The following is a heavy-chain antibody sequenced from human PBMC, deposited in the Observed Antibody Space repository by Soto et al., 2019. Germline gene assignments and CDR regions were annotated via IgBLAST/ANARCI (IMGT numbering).Heavy chain of an antibody. D-gene: IGHD6-13*01. V-gene: IGHV4-39*01. CDR2: IYYSGST. CDR3: ATLPPSGAPKAGF. CDR1: GGSISSGGYY. Sequence: PSETLSLTCTVSGGSISSGGYYWSWIRQPPGKGLEWIGSIYYSGSTYYNSSLKSRVTISVDTSKNQFSLKLTSVTAADTAVYYCATLPPSGAPKAGFWGQGTLVTVS. J-gene: IGHJ4*02.